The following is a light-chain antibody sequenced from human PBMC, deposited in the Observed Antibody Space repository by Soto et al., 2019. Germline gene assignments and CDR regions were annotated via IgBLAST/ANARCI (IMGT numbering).Light chain of an antibody. V-gene: IGKV3-20*01. Sequence: EIVMTQSPATLSVSPGERATLSRRASQSVSSSLAWYQQKPGQAPRLLIYGASTRATGIPDRFSGSGSGTDFTLTISRLEPEDFAVYYCQQYGSSPLTFGGGTRWISN. CDR1: QSVSSS. CDR2: GAS. J-gene: IGKJ4*01. CDR3: QQYGSSPLT.